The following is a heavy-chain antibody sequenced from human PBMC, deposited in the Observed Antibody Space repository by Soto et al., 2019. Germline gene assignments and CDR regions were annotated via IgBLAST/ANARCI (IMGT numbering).Heavy chain of an antibody. CDR3: AKDMASGLPVNPDY. CDR2: ILEDGDKK. D-gene: IGHD6-19*01. J-gene: IGHJ4*02. V-gene: IGHV3-30*18. CDR1: GFSISRHV. Sequence: QVQLVESGGGVVQPGSSLRLSCAASGFSISRHVMYWVRQAPGNRLECVATILEDGDKKYYADSVKGLFTISRDNSRNTVFLKMNDLRVEHTALYFCAKDMASGLPVNPDYWGEGTLVTVSS.